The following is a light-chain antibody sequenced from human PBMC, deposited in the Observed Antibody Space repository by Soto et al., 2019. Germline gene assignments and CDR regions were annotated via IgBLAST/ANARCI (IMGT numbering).Light chain of an antibody. Sequence: QSALTQPASVSGSPGQSITISCTGTSSDVGSYNLVSWYQQHPGKAPKLMIYEGSKRPSGVSNRFSGSKSGNTASLTISWLQAEDEADYYCCSYASSSTLVFGGGTKLTGL. CDR1: SSDVGSYNL. CDR2: EGS. CDR3: CSYASSSTLV. J-gene: IGLJ2*01. V-gene: IGLV2-23*01.